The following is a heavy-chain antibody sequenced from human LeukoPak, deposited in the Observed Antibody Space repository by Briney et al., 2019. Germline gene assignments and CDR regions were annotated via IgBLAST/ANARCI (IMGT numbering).Heavy chain of an antibody. Sequence: PGGFLRLSCAASGFTFSSYWMSWVRQAPGKGLEWVANIKQDGSEKHYVDSVTGRFTISRDNTKNSLYLQMNSLRADDTAVYYCARDLAGPPQEAFDIWGQGTMVTVSS. CDR1: GFTFSSYW. J-gene: IGHJ3*02. CDR3: ARDLAGPPQEAFDI. V-gene: IGHV3-7*01. CDR2: IKQDGSEK.